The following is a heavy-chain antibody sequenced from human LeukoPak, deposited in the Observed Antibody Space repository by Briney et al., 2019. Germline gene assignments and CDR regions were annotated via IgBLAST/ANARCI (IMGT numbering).Heavy chain of an antibody. CDR3: TKRQGFDP. CDR2: IRYDGSNK. D-gene: IGHD6-25*01. J-gene: IGHJ5*02. CDR1: GFTFSSYG. V-gene: IGHV3-30*02. Sequence: GGSLRLSCAASGFTFSSYGMHWVRQAPGKGLEWVAFIRYDGSNKNYADSVKGRFTISRDNSKNTPYLQMNSLRAEDTAVYYCTKRQGFDPWGQGTLVTVSS.